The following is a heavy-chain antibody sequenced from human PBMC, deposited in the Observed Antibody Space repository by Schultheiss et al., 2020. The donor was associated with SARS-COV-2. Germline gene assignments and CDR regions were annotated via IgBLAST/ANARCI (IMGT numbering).Heavy chain of an antibody. CDR1: GFTFSSYG. D-gene: IGHD6-19*01. CDR2: ISYDGSNK. V-gene: IGHV3-30*03. J-gene: IGHJ4*02. CDR3: TTGIQSSGWYIEVIDY. Sequence: GGSLRLSCAASGFTFSSYGMHWVRQAPGKGLEWVAVISYDGSNKYYADSVKGRFTISRDNSKNTLYLQMNSLKTEDTAVYYCTTGIQSSGWYIEVIDYWGQGTLVTVSS.